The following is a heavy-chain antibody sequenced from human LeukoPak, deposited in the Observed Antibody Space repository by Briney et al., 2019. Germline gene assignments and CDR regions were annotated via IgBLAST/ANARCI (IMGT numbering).Heavy chain of an antibody. D-gene: IGHD2-15*01. CDR1: GGSISSYY. V-gene: IGHV4-59*12. Sequence: SETLSLTCTVSGGSISSYYWSWIRQPPGKGLEWIGYIYYSGSTNYNPSLKSRVTISVDTSKNQFSLKLSSVTAADTAVYYCAREGGRGSGASLTPNNWFDPWGQGTLVTVSS. CDR2: IYYSGST. CDR3: AREGGRGSGASLTPNNWFDP. J-gene: IGHJ5*02.